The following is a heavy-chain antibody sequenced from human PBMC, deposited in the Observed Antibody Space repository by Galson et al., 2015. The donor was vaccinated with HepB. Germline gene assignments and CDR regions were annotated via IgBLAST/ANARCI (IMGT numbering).Heavy chain of an antibody. J-gene: IGHJ4*02. CDR3: AKSQVATYSPFDY. Sequence: SLRLSCAASGFTFSSNAMSWVRQAPGRGLEWLSGISGSGNNTYYADSLKGRFTISRDNSKYTLYLHMNSQRAEDTAVYYCAKSQVATYSPFDYWGQGTLGTVSS. V-gene: IGHV3-23*01. CDR1: GFTFSSNA. CDR2: ISGSGNNT. D-gene: IGHD1-26*01.